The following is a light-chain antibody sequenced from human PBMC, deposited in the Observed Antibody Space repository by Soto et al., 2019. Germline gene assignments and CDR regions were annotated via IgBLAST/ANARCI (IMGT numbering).Light chain of an antibody. CDR1: QSISSY. CDR2: TAS. J-gene: IGKJ1*01. CDR3: QQSYTTPLT. Sequence: DIQMTQSTSSLSAFVGDRVTITCRASQSISSYLNWYQQKPGKAPNLLISTASTLEGGVPSRFSGSGSGTDFTLTTSRQQPEDFATYYCQQSYTTPLTFGQETSVEI. V-gene: IGKV1-39*01.